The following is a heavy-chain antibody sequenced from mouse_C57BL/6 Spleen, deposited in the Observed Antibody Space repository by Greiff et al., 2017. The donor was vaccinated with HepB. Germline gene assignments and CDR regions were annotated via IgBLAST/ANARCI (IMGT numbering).Heavy chain of an antibody. CDR1: GFNIKDYY. J-gene: IGHJ1*03. CDR2: IDPEDGDT. D-gene: IGHD1-1*01. Sequence: EVQLQQSGAELVRPGASVKLSCTASGFNIKDYYMHWVKQRPEQGLEWIGRIDPEDGDTEYAPKFQGKATMTADTSSNTAYLQLSSLTSEDTALYYCTYYGSPHWYFDVWGTGTTVTVSS. V-gene: IGHV14-1*01. CDR3: TYYGSPHWYFDV.